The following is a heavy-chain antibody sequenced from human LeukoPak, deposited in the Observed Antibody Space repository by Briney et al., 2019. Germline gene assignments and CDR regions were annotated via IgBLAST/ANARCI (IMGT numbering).Heavy chain of an antibody. D-gene: IGHD2-21*02. Sequence: GRSLRLSCAASGFTFSSYGMHWVRQAPGKGLEWVAVIWYDGSNKYYADSVKGRFTIYRDNSKNTLYLQMNSLRAEDTAVYYCARDAAVAAYCGGDCYLDYWGQGTLVTVSS. CDR1: GFTFSSYG. J-gene: IGHJ4*02. V-gene: IGHV3-33*01. CDR3: ARDAAVAAYCGGDCYLDY. CDR2: IWYDGSNK.